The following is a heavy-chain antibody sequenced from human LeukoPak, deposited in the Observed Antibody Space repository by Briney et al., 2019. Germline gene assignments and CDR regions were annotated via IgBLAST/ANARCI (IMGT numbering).Heavy chain of an antibody. V-gene: IGHV3-66*01. CDR2: LYSGGST. Sequence: GGSLRLSCAASGFTVSSNYMSWVRQAPGKGLERVAILYSGGSTYYADSVKGRFTISRDNSKNTLYLQMNSLRAEDTAVYYCAKESDDSSGYYPASYYFDYWGQGTLVTVSS. D-gene: IGHD3-22*01. J-gene: IGHJ4*02. CDR3: AKESDDSSGYYPASYYFDY. CDR1: GFTVSSNY.